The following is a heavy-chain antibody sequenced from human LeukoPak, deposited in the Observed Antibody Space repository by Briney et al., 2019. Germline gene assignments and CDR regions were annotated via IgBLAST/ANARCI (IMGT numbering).Heavy chain of an antibody. CDR2: VSAYNGNT. CDR1: GYTFTSYG. D-gene: IGHD5-18*01. Sequence: ASVKVSCKASGYTFTSYGISWVRQAPGQGLEWMGWVSAYNGNTNYAQKLQGRVTMTTDTSTSTAYMELRSLRSDDTAVYYCARLEAMVNYYGMDVWGQGTTVTVSS. CDR3: ARLEAMVNYYGMDV. V-gene: IGHV1-18*01. J-gene: IGHJ6*02.